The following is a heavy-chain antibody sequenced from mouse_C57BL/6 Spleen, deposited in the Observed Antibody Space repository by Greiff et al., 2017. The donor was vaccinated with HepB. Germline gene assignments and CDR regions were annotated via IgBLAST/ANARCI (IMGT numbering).Heavy chain of an antibody. CDR3: AREIYGNYGYFDV. J-gene: IGHJ1*03. D-gene: IGHD2-1*01. V-gene: IGHV5-16*01. CDR2: INYDGSST. CDR1: GFTFSDYY. Sequence: EVNVVESEGGLVQPGSSMKLSCTASGFTFSDYYMAWVRQVPEKGLEWVANINYDGSSTYYLDSLKSRFIISRDNAKNILYLQMSSLKSEDTATYYCAREIYGNYGYFDVWGTGTTVTVSS.